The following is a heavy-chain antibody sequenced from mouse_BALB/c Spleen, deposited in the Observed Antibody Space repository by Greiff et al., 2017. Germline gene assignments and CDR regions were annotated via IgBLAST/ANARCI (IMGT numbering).Heavy chain of an antibody. Sequence: EVMLVESGGGLVKPGGSLKLSCAASGFTFSSYAMSWVRQTPEKRLEWVASISSGGSTYYPDSVKGRFTISRDNARNILYLQMSSLRSEDTAMYYGARVQDDYGWYFDDWGAGTTVTVSS. CDR3: ARVQDDYGWYFDD. V-gene: IGHV5-6-5*01. CDR2: ISSGGST. CDR1: GFTFSSYA. D-gene: IGHD2-4*01. J-gene: IGHJ1*01.